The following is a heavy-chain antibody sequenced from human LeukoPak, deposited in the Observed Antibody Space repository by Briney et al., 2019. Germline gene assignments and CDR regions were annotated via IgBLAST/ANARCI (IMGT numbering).Heavy chain of an antibody. CDR3: ARAPLGGYCSSTSCLPNWFDP. Sequence: GSVKVSCKASGYTFTSYAMNWVRQAPGQGLEWMGWINPNSGGTNYAQKFQGRVTMTRDTSISTAYMELSRLRSDDTAVYYCARAPLGGYCSSTSCLPNWFDPWGQGTLVTVSS. CDR2: INPNSGGT. D-gene: IGHD2-2*01. CDR1: GYTFTSYA. J-gene: IGHJ5*02. V-gene: IGHV1-2*02.